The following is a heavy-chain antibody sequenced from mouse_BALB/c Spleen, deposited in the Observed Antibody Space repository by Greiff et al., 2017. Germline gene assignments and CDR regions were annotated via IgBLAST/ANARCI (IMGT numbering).Heavy chain of an antibody. J-gene: IGHJ1*01. V-gene: IGHV1S127*01. CDR3: TRGDLGGDGYFDV. CDR2: IDPSDSYT. Sequence: VQLQQPGAELVKPGASVKMSCKASGYTFTSYWMHWVKQRPGQGLEWIGTIDPSDSYTSYNQKFKGKATLTVDTSSSTAYMQLSSLTSEDSAVYYCTRGDLGGDGYFDVWGAGTTVTVSS. CDR1: GYTFTSYW. D-gene: IGHD1-1*02.